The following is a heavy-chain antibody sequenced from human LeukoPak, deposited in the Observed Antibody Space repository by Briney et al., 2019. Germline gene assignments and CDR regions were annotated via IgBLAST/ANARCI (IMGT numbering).Heavy chain of an antibody. CDR2: IKQDGSET. J-gene: IGHJ4*02. CDR1: GFTFSSYW. CDR3: AREPYSSGWYFSYYFDY. D-gene: IGHD6-19*01. Sequence: PGGSLRLSCAASGFTFSSYWMSWVRQAPGKGLEWVANIKQDGSETYYVDSVKGRFTISRDNAKNSLYLQMNSLRAEDTAVYYCAREPYSSGWYFSYYFDYWGQGTLVTVSS. V-gene: IGHV3-7*03.